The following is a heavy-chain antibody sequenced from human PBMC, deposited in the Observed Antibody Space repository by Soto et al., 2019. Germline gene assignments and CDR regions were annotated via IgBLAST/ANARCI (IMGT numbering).Heavy chain of an antibody. CDR1: GGSFSSSSYY. J-gene: IGHJ4*02. CDR2: MYYSGSP. V-gene: IGHV4-39*01. CDR3: ARQWGPRYNWNYLGL. D-gene: IGHD1-20*01. Sequence: QLQLQESGPGVVKPSETLSLTCSVSGGSFSSSSYYWAWIRQPPGKGLEWIGSMYYSGSPYYNLSHESRVTTAVDTTKNQYTVKLSFGTATDTAVYYWARQWGPRYNWNYLGLWGQGTLVTVSP.